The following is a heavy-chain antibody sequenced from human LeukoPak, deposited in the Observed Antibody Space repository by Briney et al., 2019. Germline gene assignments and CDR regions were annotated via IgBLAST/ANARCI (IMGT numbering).Heavy chain of an antibody. CDR1: GYTFTSYG. CDR2: ISTYNGNT. Sequence: ASVKVSCMASGYTFTSYGISWVRQAPGQGLEWMGWISTYNGNTNYAQNLQGRVTMTTDTSTSSAYMELRSLRSDDTAVYYCARVNWDYYGSGSQVAFDIWGQGTMVTVSS. CDR3: ARVNWDYYGSGSQVAFDI. D-gene: IGHD3-10*01. V-gene: IGHV1-18*01. J-gene: IGHJ3*02.